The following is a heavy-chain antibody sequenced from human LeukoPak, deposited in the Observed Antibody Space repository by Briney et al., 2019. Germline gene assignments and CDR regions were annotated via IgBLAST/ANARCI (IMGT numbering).Heavy chain of an antibody. CDR3: ARGGWVNDDSGALFGMDV. Sequence: ASVKVSCKASGYTFSSYDINWVRQPTGQGLEWMGRMNPNSGNTNYAQKFQGRVTMTRSTSTSTAYLELSSLRSDDTAVYYCARGGWVNDDSGALFGMDVWGQGTTVTVSS. CDR2: MNPNSGNT. D-gene: IGHD3-10*01. V-gene: IGHV1-8*02. J-gene: IGHJ6*02. CDR1: GYTFSSYD.